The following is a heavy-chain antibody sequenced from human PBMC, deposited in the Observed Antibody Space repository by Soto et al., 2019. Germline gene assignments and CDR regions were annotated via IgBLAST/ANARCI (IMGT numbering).Heavy chain of an antibody. Sequence: SETLSLTCAVSGGSISSSNWWSWVRQPPGKGLEWIGEIYHSGSTNYNPSLRSRVTISVDKSNNQFSLMLSSVAAADTAVYYCARARDYYYYGMDVWGQGTPVTVSS. CDR2: IYHSGST. CDR3: ARARDYYYYGMDV. J-gene: IGHJ6*02. CDR1: GGSISSSNW. D-gene: IGHD3-10*01. V-gene: IGHV4-4*02.